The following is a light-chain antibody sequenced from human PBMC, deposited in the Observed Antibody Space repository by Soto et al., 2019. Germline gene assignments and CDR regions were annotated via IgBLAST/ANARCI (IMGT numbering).Light chain of an antibody. Sequence: QMTQSPSSLSASVGDRITITCRASRDIGSGLSLYQQKPGKAPKLLIYKASTLKSGVPSRFSGSESGTEFTLTISSLQPDDFATYYCQHYNSYSEAFGQGTKVDIK. CDR2: KAS. J-gene: IGKJ1*01. CDR1: RDIGSG. V-gene: IGKV1-5*03. CDR3: QHYNSYSEA.